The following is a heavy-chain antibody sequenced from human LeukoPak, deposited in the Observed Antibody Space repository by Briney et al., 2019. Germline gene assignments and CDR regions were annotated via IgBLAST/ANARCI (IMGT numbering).Heavy chain of an antibody. CDR1: GYTFTSYA. CDR3: ARVMKETQQLETNWFDP. V-gene: IGHV1-3*01. CDR2: MNAGNGNT. Sequence: ASVKVSCKASGYTFTSYAMHWVRQAPGQRLEWMGWMNAGNGNTKYSQKFQGRVTITRDTSASTAYMELSSLRSEDTAVYYCARVMKETQQLETNWFDPWGQGTLVTVSS. J-gene: IGHJ5*02. D-gene: IGHD6-13*01.